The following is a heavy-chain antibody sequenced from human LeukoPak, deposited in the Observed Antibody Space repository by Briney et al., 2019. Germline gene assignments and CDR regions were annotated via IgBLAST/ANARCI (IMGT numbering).Heavy chain of an antibody. CDR1: GGSISSSY. CDR3: ARQRYASGNSYYLDY. V-gene: IGHV4-59*08. Sequence: SETLSLTCTVSGGSISSSYWSWIRQPPGKGLEWIGYIYYSGSTNYNPSLKSRVTISVDTSKNQFSPKLSSVTAADTAVYYCARQRYASGNSYYLDYWGQGTLVTVSS. D-gene: IGHD3-10*01. CDR2: IYYSGST. J-gene: IGHJ4*02.